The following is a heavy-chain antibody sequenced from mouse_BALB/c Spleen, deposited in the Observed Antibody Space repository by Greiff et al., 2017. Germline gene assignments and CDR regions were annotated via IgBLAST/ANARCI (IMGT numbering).Heavy chain of an antibody. D-gene: IGHD1-1*01. CDR3: AIYYYGSTYAMDY. J-gene: IGHJ4*01. CDR1: GFNIKDYY. CDR2: IDPENGNT. V-gene: IGHV14-1*02. Sequence: EVQLQQSGAELVRPGALVKLSCKASGFNIKDYYMHWVKQRPEQGLEWIGWIDPENGNTIYDPKFQGKASITADTSSNTAYLQLSSLTSEDTAVYYCAIYYYGSTYAMDYWGQGTSVTVSS.